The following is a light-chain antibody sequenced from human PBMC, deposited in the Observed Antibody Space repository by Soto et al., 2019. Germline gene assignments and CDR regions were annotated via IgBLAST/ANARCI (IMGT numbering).Light chain of an antibody. CDR1: SSDVGGYNY. Sequence: QSALTQPASVSGSPGQSITISCTGTSSDVGGYNYVSWYQQHPGKAPKLMIYEVSNRPSGVSNRFSASKSGNTASLTISGLQDEDEADYYCSSYRSSTTGVVFGGGTKLTVL. CDR2: EVS. J-gene: IGLJ2*01. V-gene: IGLV2-14*01. CDR3: SSYRSSTTGVV.